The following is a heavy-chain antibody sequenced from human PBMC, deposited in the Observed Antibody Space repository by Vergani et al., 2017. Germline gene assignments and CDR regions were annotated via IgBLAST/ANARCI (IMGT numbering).Heavy chain of an antibody. J-gene: IGHJ4*02. Sequence: QITLKESGPTLVKPTQTLTLTCTFSGFSLSTSGVGVGWIRQPPGKALEWLALIYWNDDKRYSPSLKSRLNITKDTSKNQVVLTMTNMDPVDTATYYCAHGLVYYYESSGYLPVDYWGQGTLVTVSS. CDR2: IYWNDDK. V-gene: IGHV2-5*01. CDR1: GFSLSTSGVG. CDR3: AHGLVYYYESSGYLPVDY. D-gene: IGHD3-22*01.